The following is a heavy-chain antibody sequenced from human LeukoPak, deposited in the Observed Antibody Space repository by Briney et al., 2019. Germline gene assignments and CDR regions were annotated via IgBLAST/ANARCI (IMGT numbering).Heavy chain of an antibody. Sequence: SQTLSLTCAISGDSVSSNTGIWNWVRQSPSRGLEWLGRTYYRSKWFIDYALSVKGRMTINPDTSKNQFSLQLNSVAPEDTAVYYCARDKVLNGFDIWGQGTMVTVSS. J-gene: IGHJ3*02. CDR1: GDSVSSNTGI. CDR3: ARDKVLNGFDI. V-gene: IGHV6-1*01. D-gene: IGHD2-8*02. CDR2: TYYRSKWFI.